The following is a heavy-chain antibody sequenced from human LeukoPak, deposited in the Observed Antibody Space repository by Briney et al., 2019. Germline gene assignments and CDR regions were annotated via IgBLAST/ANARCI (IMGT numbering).Heavy chain of an antibody. CDR1: GGSISSHY. D-gene: IGHD3-9*01. Sequence: SQTLSLTCTVSGGSISSHYWSWIRQPPGKGLEWIGYIYYSGSTNYNPSLKSRVTISVDTSKNQFSLKLSSVTAADTAVYYCARREYDILTGYSRFWWFDPWGQGTLVTVSS. V-gene: IGHV4-59*11. J-gene: IGHJ5*02. CDR3: ARREYDILTGYSRFWWFDP. CDR2: IYYSGST.